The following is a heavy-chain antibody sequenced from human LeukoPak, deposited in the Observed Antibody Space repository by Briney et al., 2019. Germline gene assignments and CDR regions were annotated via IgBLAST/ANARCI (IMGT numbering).Heavy chain of an antibody. J-gene: IGHJ4*02. CDR3: AKAGSIRFDY. CDR1: GFTFSSHS. V-gene: IGHV3-23*01. D-gene: IGHD1-26*01. CDR2: ISGRDGGP. Sequence: GGSLRLSCAASGFTFSSHSMSWVRQAPGKGLEWVSGISGRDGGPYYADSVKGRFTISRDNSKNTLYLQMNSLRAEDTAIYYCAKAGSIRFDYWGQGTLVTVSS.